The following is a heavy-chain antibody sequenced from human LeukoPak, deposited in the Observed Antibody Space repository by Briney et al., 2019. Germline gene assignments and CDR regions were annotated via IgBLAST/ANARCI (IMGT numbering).Heavy chain of an antibody. V-gene: IGHV1-46*01. J-gene: IGHJ4*02. CDR2: IHPDGETT. Sequence: ASVKVSCKTSGYAITSHFMHWVRQAPGQGLEWVGTIHPDGETTTYGQKFQGRVTMTCDTSTSTVYMDLSSLRSEDTAVYYCAREAIAAGKNFDYWGQGTQVTVSS. CDR1: GYAITSHF. CDR3: AREAIAAGKNFDY. D-gene: IGHD6-25*01.